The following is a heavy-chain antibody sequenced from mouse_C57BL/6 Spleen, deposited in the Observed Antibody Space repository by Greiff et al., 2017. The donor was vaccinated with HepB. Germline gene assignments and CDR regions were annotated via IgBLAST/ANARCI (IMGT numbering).Heavy chain of an antibody. CDR1: GYTFTSYW. J-gene: IGHJ1*03. CDR3: NYGSSYAGWYFDV. CDR2: INPSNGGT. V-gene: IGHV1-53*01. Sequence: QVQLKQPGTELVKPGASVKLSCKASGYTFTSYWMHWVKQRPGQGLEWIGNINPSNGGTNYNEKFKSKATLTVDKSSSTAYMQLSSLTSEGSAVYYCNYGSSYAGWYFDVWGTGTTVTVSS. D-gene: IGHD1-1*01.